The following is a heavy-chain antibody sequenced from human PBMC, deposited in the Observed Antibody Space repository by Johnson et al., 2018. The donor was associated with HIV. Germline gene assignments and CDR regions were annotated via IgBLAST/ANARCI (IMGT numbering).Heavy chain of an antibody. CDR2: VTNNGDST. D-gene: IGHD3-3*01. CDR3: ATDYNFWSGRPDSFDV. V-gene: IGHV3-64*01. J-gene: IGHJ3*01. CDR1: GFTFSNYP. Sequence: MQLVESGGNLVKPGGSLRLSCAASGFTFSNYPMHWVRQAPGRGLEYVSRVTNNGDSTYYVNAVKGRFTISRDNSKNTLYLQMDSLRAEDTAVYYCATDYNFWSGRPDSFDVWGQGTMVTVSS.